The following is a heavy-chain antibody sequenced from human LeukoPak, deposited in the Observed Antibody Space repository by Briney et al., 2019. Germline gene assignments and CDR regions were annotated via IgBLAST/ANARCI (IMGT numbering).Heavy chain of an antibody. CDR3: ARPPRGGSSNDDY. V-gene: IGHV4-34*01. Sequence: SETLSLTCAVYGGSFSGYYWSWIRQPPGKGLEWIGEINHSGSTNYNPSLKSRVTISVDTSKNQFSPKLSSVTAADTAVYYCARPPRGGSSNDDYWGQGTLVTVSS. CDR1: GGSFSGYY. D-gene: IGHD6-6*01. J-gene: IGHJ4*02. CDR2: INHSGST.